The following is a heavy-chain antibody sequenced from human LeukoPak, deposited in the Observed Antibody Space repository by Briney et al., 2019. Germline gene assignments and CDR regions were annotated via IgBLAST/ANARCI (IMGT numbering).Heavy chain of an antibody. CDR3: AREGRAGMIVGAISAAFDI. J-gene: IGHJ3*02. D-gene: IGHD1-26*01. Sequence: SVKVSCKASGGTFSSYAISWVRQAPGRGLEWMGGIIPIFGTANYAQKFQGRVTITADESTSTAYMELSSLRSEDTAVYYCAREGRAGMIVGAISAAFDIWGQGTMVTVSS. CDR2: IIPIFGTA. CDR1: GGTFSSYA. V-gene: IGHV1-69*13.